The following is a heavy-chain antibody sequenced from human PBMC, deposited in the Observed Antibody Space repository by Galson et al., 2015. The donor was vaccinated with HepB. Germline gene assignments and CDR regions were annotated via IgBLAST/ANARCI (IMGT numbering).Heavy chain of an antibody. CDR1: GFTFSSYS. Sequence: SLRLSCAASGFTFSSYSMNWVRQAPGKGLEWVSYISSSSSTIYYADSVKGRFTISRDNAKNSLYLQMNSLRAEDTAVYYCARVLPRAVVRNRFYFDYWGQGTLVTVSS. V-gene: IGHV3-48*04. CDR3: ARVLPRAVVRNRFYFDY. J-gene: IGHJ4*02. CDR2: ISSSSSTI. D-gene: IGHD6-19*01.